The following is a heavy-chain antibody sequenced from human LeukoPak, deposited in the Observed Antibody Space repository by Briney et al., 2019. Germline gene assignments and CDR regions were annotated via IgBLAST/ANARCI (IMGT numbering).Heavy chain of an antibody. CDR1: GFTFSSHA. V-gene: IGHV3-23*01. CDR3: AKGGSTSRVTTSRVVFGYYYYMDV. D-gene: IGHD4-17*01. J-gene: IGHJ6*03. Sequence: GGSLRLSCAASGFTFSSHAMSWVRQAPGKGLEWVSSISGSGGSTYHADSVKGRFTISRDNSKNTLYLQLNSLRAEDTAVYYCAKGGSTSRVTTSRVVFGYYYYMDVWGKGTPVTVSS. CDR2: ISGSGGST.